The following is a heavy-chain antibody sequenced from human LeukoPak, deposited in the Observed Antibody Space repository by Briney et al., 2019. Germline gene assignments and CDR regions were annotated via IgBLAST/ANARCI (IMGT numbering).Heavy chain of an antibody. Sequence: SETLSLTCAVYGGSFSGYYWGWIRQPPGKGLEWIGEINHSGSTNYNPSLKSRVTISVDTSKNQFSLKLSSVTAADTAVYYCARLSKGDYGQSPPHMDVWGKGTTVTISS. V-gene: IGHV4-34*01. CDR2: INHSGST. J-gene: IGHJ6*03. CDR1: GGSFSGYY. D-gene: IGHD4-17*01. CDR3: ARLSKGDYGQSPPHMDV.